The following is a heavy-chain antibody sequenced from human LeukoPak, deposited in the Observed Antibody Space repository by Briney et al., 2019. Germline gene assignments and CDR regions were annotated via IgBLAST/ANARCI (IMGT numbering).Heavy chain of an antibody. D-gene: IGHD6-25*01. V-gene: IGHV4-4*09. CDR1: GGSISSYY. CDR2: IYTSGST. CDR3: ARHISVGSYCFDY. Sequence: PSETLSLTCTVSGGSISSYYWSWIRQPPGKGLQWIGYIYTSGSTNYNPSLKSRVTISVDTSKNQFSLKLSSVTAADTAVYYCARHISVGSYCFDYWGQGTLVTVSS. J-gene: IGHJ4*02.